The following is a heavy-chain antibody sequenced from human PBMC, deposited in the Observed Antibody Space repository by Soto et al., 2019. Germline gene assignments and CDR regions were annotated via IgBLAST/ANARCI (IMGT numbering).Heavy chain of an antibody. D-gene: IGHD2-8*01. Sequence: QVQLVQPGAEVKKPGSSVKVSCKASGGTFSSYAISWVRQAPGQGLEWMGGIIPIFGTANYAQKFQGIVTIPADESTSTADMELSRLRSEDTAVYYCAREEDIVLMVYATFGHDGIDVWGQGTPVTVSS. J-gene: IGHJ6*02. CDR2: IIPIFGTA. CDR3: AREEDIVLMVYATFGHDGIDV. CDR1: GGTFSSYA. V-gene: IGHV1-69*01.